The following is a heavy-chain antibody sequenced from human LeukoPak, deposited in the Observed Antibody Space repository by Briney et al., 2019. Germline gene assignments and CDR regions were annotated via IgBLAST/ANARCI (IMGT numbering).Heavy chain of an antibody. CDR3: ARANYDFWSGMDV. V-gene: IGHV3-21*01. J-gene: IGHJ6*02. CDR2: ISSSSTHI. D-gene: IGHD3-3*01. Sequence: GGSLKLSCAASGFTFSTYSMNWVRQAPGKGLEWVSSISSSSTHIYYADSVRGRFTVSRDNAKNSLYLQMNSLRAEDTAVYYCARANYDFWSGMDVWGQGTTVTVSS. CDR1: GFTFSTYS.